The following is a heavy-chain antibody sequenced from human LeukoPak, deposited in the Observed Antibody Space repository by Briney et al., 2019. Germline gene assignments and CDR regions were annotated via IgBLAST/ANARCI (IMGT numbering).Heavy chain of an antibody. CDR2: SYATGNA. CDR3: ARHSGDGYNRPFGY. D-gene: IGHD5-24*01. Sequence: SETLSLTCAVYGGSVSGYYWSWIRQPPGKGLEWSGRSYATGNANYNPSLKSRVTISIDRSNNQFSLTLTSVTAADTAVYYCARHSGDGYNRPFGYWGQGSLVTVSS. J-gene: IGHJ4*02. CDR1: GGSVSGYY. V-gene: IGHV4-59*08.